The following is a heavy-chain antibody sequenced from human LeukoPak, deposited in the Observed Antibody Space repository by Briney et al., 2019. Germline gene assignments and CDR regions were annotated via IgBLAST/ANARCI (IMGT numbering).Heavy chain of an antibody. CDR2: INPNSGGT. CDR1: GYTFTGYY. Sequence: ASVKVSCKASGYTFTGYYMHWVRQAPGHGLEWMGWINPNSGGTNYAQKLQGRVTMTTDTSTSTAYMELRSLRSDDTAVYYCARVRDILTGYPPYYFDYWGQGTLVTVSS. V-gene: IGHV1-2*02. J-gene: IGHJ4*02. CDR3: ARVRDILTGYPPYYFDY. D-gene: IGHD3-9*01.